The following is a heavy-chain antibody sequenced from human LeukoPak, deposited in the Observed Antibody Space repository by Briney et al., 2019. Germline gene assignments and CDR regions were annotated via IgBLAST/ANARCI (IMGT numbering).Heavy chain of an antibody. CDR3: AAKRMAGTGYYFES. J-gene: IGHJ4*02. CDR1: GVTFSSYA. CDR2: LHGNGDET. D-gene: IGHD6-19*01. Sequence: AGGSLRLSGAASGVTFSSYAMNWVRQAPGKGLEWVSSLHGNGDETHYADSVKGRFTISRDNSKATLYLQMNSLRADDTALYYCAAKRMAGTGYYFESWGQGTLVTVSS. V-gene: IGHV3-23*01.